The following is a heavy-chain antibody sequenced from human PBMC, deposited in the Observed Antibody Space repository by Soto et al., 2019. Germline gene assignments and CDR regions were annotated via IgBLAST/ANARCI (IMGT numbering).Heavy chain of an antibody. CDR1: GGSISSGGYS. V-gene: IGHV4-30-2*01. Sequence: QLQLQESGSGLVKPSQTLSLTCAVSGGSISSGGYSWSWIRQPPGKGLEWIGYIYHSGSTYYNPSPNRRVTLSGDRSKNPFSLKLSSVTAADTAVYYCASAGGLGAVAADYWGQGTLVTVSS. CDR2: IYHSGST. J-gene: IGHJ4*02. D-gene: IGHD6-19*01. CDR3: ASAGGLGAVAADY.